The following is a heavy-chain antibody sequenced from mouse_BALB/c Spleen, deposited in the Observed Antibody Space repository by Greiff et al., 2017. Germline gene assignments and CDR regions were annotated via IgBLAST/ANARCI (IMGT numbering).Heavy chain of an antibody. CDR1: GFTFNTYA. CDR3: VRDGDYGNYPRFAY. V-gene: IGHV10-1*02. Sequence: EVQRVESGGGLVQPKGSLKLSCAASGFTFNTYAMNWVRQAPGKGLEWVARIRSKSNNYATYYADSVKDRFTISRDDSQSMLYLQMNNLKTEDTAMYYCVRDGDYGNYPRFAYWGQGTLVTVSA. CDR2: IRSKSNNYAT. D-gene: IGHD2-1*01. J-gene: IGHJ3*01.